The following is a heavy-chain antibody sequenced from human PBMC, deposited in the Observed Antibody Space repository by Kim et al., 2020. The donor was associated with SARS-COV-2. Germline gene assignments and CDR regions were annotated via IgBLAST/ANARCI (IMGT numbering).Heavy chain of an antibody. D-gene: IGHD6-19*01. Sequence: GGSLRLSCAASGFTFSSYGMHWVRQAPGKGLEWVAVIWYDGSNKYYADSVKGRFTISRDNSKNTLYLQMNSLRAEDTAVYYCARELSYLAVHYYYYGMDVWGQGTTVTVSS. J-gene: IGHJ6*02. V-gene: IGHV3-33*01. CDR1: GFTFSSYG. CDR3: ARELSYLAVHYYYYGMDV. CDR2: IWYDGSNK.